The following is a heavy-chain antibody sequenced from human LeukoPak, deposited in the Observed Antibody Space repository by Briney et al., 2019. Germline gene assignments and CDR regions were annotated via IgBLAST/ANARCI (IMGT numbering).Heavy chain of an antibody. CDR3: AREYFFYMDV. V-gene: IGHV3-48*03. Sequence: GGSLRLSCEASGFTFNSYEMNWVRQAPGKGLEWVSYIGSSGSAIYYADSVKGRFTISRDNAKNSLYLQMNSLRVEDTAVYYCAREYFFYMDVWGKGTTVTVSS. CDR2: IGSSGSAI. CDR1: GFTFNSYE. J-gene: IGHJ6*03.